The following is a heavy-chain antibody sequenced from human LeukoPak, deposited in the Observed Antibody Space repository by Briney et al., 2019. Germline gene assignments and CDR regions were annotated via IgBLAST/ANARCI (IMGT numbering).Heavy chain of an antibody. D-gene: IGHD2-21*01. CDR2: ISYDGSNI. CDR3: ARVGNCGGDCEPYYMDV. J-gene: IGHJ6*03. V-gene: IGHV3-30-3*01. Sequence: QPGRSLRLSCAASGFTFSTYAMHWVRQAPGKGLEWVAVISYDGSNIYYADSVKGRFTISRDNSKNTLYLQMNSLRSEDTAVYYRARVGNCGGDCEPYYMDVWGKGTTVTVSS. CDR1: GFTFSTYA.